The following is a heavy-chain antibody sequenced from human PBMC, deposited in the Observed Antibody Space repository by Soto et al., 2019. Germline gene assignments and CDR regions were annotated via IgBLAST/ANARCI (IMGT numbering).Heavy chain of an antibody. V-gene: IGHV1-69*16. Sequence: QVQLVQSGPQVKKPGSSVKVSCTASGGTFGRYTISWVRQAPGQGLEWRGGILPVLGNTNVAQRFQDRLTFTADESTSTAYLDLSSLRPEDTAVYYCARGSVVLTWTNAPFAHWGQGILVTVSS. CDR3: ARGSVVLTWTNAPFAH. CDR1: GGTFGRYT. D-gene: IGHD2-21*02. CDR2: ILPVLGNT. J-gene: IGHJ4*02.